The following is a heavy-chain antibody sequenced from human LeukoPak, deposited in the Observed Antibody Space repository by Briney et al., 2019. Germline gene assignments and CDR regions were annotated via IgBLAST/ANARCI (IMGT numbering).Heavy chain of an antibody. CDR2: IYPSGST. D-gene: IGHD6-19*01. J-gene: IGHJ4*02. V-gene: IGHV4-4*07. Sequence: SETLSLTCTVSGGSISSYYWNWIRQPAGKGLEWIGRIYPSGSTNYNPSLKSRVTMSVDMSKNQFSLKLTSMTAADTAVYYCARDPSFSSGWFDCCGQGTLVTVSS. CDR1: GGSISSYY. CDR3: ARDPSFSSGWFDC.